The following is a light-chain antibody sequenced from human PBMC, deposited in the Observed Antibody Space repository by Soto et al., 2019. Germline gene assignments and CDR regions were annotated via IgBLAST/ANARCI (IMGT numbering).Light chain of an antibody. CDR3: QQSYSTLHT. Sequence: DIQMTQSPSSLSASVGDIVTITCRASQSISSYLNWYQQKPGKTPKLLIYAASSLQIGVPSRYNGSGSGTDFTLTISKLQPKDVATYYCQQSYSTLHTFGQGTKREIK. CDR1: QSISSY. CDR2: AAS. J-gene: IGKJ2*01. V-gene: IGKV1-39*01.